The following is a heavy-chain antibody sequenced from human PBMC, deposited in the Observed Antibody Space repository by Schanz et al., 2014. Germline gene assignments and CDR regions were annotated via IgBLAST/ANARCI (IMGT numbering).Heavy chain of an antibody. V-gene: IGHV3-30*04. CDR2: VPFDGSQK. Sequence: VQLVESGGGWVQPGGSLRLSCAASGFTFSSYALHWVRQAPGKGLEWVAFVPFDGSQKFYADSVKGRFTISRDNSKNTVYLQMNTLRADDTAVYYCARELPGVVAFDFWGQGTMVTVSS. J-gene: IGHJ3*01. CDR3: ARELPGVVAFDF. D-gene: IGHD7-27*01. CDR1: GFTFSSYA.